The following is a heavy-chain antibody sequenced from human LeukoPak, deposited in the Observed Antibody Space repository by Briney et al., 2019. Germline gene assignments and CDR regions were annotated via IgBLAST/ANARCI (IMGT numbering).Heavy chain of an antibody. V-gene: IGHV3-23*01. D-gene: IGHD1-14*01. CDR3: VRRAAVRGMDF. J-gene: IGHJ6*02. Sequence: GGSLRLSCTGSGFIFDTHTLTWVRQASGKGLEWVASISGSGDSTNYGDSVKGRFTISRDNFKRTVHLEMSNLRADDTAMYYCVRRAAVRGMDFWGLGTTVMVSS. CDR2: ISGSGDST. CDR1: GFIFDTHT.